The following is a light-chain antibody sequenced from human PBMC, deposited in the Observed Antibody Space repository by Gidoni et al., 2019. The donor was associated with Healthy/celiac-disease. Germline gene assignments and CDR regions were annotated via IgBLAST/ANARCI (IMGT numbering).Light chain of an antibody. CDR2: DAS. CDR1: QSVSSY. V-gene: IGKV3-11*01. CDR3: QQRSNWPVSYT. Sequence: EIVLTQSPATLSLSPGERATLSCRASQSVSSYLAWYQQKPGQAPRLLIYDASNRATGIPARFSGSGSGTDFTLTISSLEPEDFAVYYCQQRSNWPVSYTFXQXTKLEIK. J-gene: IGKJ2*01.